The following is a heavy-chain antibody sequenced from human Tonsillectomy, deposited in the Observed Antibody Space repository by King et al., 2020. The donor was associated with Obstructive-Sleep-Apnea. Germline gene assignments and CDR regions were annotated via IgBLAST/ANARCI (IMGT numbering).Heavy chain of an antibody. CDR1: GVSISSGGSY. J-gene: IGHJ6*02. CDR2: IYSAGSA. D-gene: IGHD5-12*01. Sequence: QLQESGPGLVKPSQTLSLTCTVSGVSISSGGSYWTWIRQHPGKGLEWIGYIYSAGSAYRNPSLTSRVTISVDSSKNQFSLKLRSVTAADTAVYYCAKSGTFYSGYSGLDVWGQGTTVTVSS. CDR3: AKSGTFYSGYSGLDV. V-gene: IGHV4-31*03.